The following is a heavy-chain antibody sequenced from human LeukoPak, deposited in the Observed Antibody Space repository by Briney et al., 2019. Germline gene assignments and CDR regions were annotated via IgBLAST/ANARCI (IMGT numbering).Heavy chain of an antibody. CDR2: IYYSGST. CDR1: GGSISSSSYY. D-gene: IGHD3-10*01. J-gene: IGHJ4*02. V-gene: IGHV4-39*01. Sequence: PSETLSLTCTVSGGSISSSSYYWGWIRQPPGKRLEWIASIYYSGSTDYNPSLKSRAAISVDTSKNKFPLTLSSVTASDTAVYYCAGHLPYRNYCYYWGGGAMVTVCS. CDR3: AGHLPYRNYCYY.